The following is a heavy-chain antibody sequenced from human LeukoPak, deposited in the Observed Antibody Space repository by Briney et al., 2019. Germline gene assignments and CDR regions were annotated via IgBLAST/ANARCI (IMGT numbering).Heavy chain of an antibody. Sequence: SWVRQAPGKGLEWIGEINHSGSTNYNPSLKSRVTISVDTSKNQFSLKLSSVTAADTAVYYCARAEYDSSGYPLDYWGQGTLVTVSS. CDR3: ARAEYDSSGYPLDY. D-gene: IGHD3-22*01. J-gene: IGHJ4*02. V-gene: IGHV4-34*01. CDR2: INHSGST.